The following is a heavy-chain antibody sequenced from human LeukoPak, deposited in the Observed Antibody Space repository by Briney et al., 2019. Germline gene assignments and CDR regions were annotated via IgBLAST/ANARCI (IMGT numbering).Heavy chain of an antibody. CDR1: GFTFSSYW. Sequence: PGGSLRLSCAAPGFTFSSYWMHWVRQAPGKGLVWVSRINSDGSSTSYADSVKGRFTISRDNAKNTLYLQMNSLRAEDTAVYYCARDHRGSGGRYYYYYMDVWGKGTTVTISS. V-gene: IGHV3-74*01. D-gene: IGHD3-10*01. CDR2: INSDGSST. CDR3: ARDHRGSGGRYYYYYMDV. J-gene: IGHJ6*03.